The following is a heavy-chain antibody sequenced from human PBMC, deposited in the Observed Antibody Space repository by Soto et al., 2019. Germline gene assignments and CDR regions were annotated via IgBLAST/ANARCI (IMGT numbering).Heavy chain of an antibody. CDR2: IYYIGST. J-gene: IGHJ3*02. Sequence: QLQLQESGPGLVKPSETLSLTCTVSGVSISSTSYYWGWFRQPPGKGLEWMGSIYYIGSTYYNPSLKSRVTISVDTSKNQFSLKLSYVTAANTAVYYCARAWGGSYIDAFYIWGQGTMVTVSS. CDR1: GVSISSTSYY. V-gene: IGHV4-39*01. CDR3: ARAWGGSYIDAFYI. D-gene: IGHD1-26*01.